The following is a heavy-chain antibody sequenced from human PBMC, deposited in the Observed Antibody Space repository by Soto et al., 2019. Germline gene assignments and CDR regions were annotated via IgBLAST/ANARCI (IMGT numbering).Heavy chain of an antibody. CDR1: GFSFSSYT. CDR2: ITNRGTHT. D-gene: IGHD2-15*01. CDR3: ARAHEVAWFDS. Sequence: GGSLRLSCTASGFSFSSYTMNWVRQAPGKGLQWVASITNRGTHTYSADSVKGRFTISRDNDKNSLYLQMNNLRAEDTATYCCARAHEVAWFDSWGLGTLVTAPQ. J-gene: IGHJ5*01. V-gene: IGHV3-21*06.